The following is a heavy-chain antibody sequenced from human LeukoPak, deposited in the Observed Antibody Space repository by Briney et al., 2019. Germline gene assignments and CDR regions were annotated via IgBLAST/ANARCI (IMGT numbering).Heavy chain of an antibody. Sequence: ASVKVSCKASGYTFTSYDINWVRQATGQGLEWMGWMNPNSGNTGYAQKFQGRVTMIRNTSISTAYMELSSLRSEDTAVYYCARGEYYYDSSGYYYSFYFQHWGQGTLVTVSS. J-gene: IGHJ1*01. CDR3: ARGEYYYDSSGYYYSFYFQH. V-gene: IGHV1-8*01. CDR1: GYTFTSYD. D-gene: IGHD3-22*01. CDR2: MNPNSGNT.